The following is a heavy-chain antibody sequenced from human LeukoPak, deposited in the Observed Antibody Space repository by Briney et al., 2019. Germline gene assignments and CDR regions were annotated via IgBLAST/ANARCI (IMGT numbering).Heavy chain of an antibody. J-gene: IGHJ6*03. CDR1: GYSISSGYY. V-gene: IGHV4-38-2*02. CDR2: IYHSGST. CDR3: ARDLKGMDV. Sequence: PSETLSLTCTVSGYSISSGYYWGWIRQPPGKGLEWIGSIYHSGSTYYNPSLKSRVTISVDTSKNQFSLKLSSVTAADTAVYYCARDLKGMDVWGKGTTVTVSS.